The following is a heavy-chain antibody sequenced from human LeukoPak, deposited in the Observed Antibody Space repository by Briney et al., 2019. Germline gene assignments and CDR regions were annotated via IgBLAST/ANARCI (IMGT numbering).Heavy chain of an antibody. Sequence: GGSLRLSCAASGFTFSSYDMHWVRQAPGKGLEWVSYISSSGSTIYYADSVKGRFTISRDNAKNSLYLQMNSLRAEDAAVYYCARPMQWLVQPDYWGQGTLVTVSS. CDR3: ARPMQWLVQPDY. D-gene: IGHD6-19*01. J-gene: IGHJ4*02. CDR1: GFTFSSYD. V-gene: IGHV3-48*04. CDR2: ISSSGSTI.